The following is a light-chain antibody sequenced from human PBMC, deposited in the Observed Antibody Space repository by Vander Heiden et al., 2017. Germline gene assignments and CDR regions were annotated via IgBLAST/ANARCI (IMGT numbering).Light chain of an antibody. Sequence: EIVLPQSPATLSLSPGGSATLSCTASQRVSSYLAWYQQKPGQAPRLRIYDASNRATGIPARFSGSGSGTDFTLTISNLEAEDFAVYYCQQRSNWPGTFGQGTKVEIK. CDR3: QQRSNWPGT. CDR2: DAS. J-gene: IGKJ1*01. V-gene: IGKV3-11*01. CDR1: QRVSSY.